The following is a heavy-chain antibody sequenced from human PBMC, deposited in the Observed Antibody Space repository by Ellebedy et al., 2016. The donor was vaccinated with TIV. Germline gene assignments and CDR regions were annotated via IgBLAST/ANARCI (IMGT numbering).Heavy chain of an antibody. CDR2: ISSSSSYI. D-gene: IGHD5-24*01. Sequence: GESLKISCAASGFTFSSYSMNWVRQAPGKGLEWVSSISSSSSYIYYADSVKGRFTISRDNAKNSLYLQMNSLRAEDTAVYYCATDDFEGATIDYWGQGTLVTVSS. CDR1: GFTFSSYS. J-gene: IGHJ4*02. V-gene: IGHV3-21*01. CDR3: ATDDFEGATIDY.